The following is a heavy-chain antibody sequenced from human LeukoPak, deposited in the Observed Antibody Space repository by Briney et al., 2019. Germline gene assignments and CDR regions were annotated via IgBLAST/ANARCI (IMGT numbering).Heavy chain of an antibody. CDR1: GGSISSGTYY. Sequence: PSETLSLTCTVSGGSISSGTYYWSWIRQPAGKGLEWIGRIYTSGSTNYNPSLKSRVTMSVDTSKNQFSLKLSSVTAADTAVYYCARDQSYYYMDVWGKGTTVTISS. J-gene: IGHJ6*03. CDR3: ARDQSYYYMDV. V-gene: IGHV4-61*02. CDR2: IYTSGST.